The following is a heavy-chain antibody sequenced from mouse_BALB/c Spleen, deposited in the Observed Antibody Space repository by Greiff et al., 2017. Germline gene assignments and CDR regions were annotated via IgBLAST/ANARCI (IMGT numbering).Heavy chain of an antibody. V-gene: IGHV1-82*01. CDR3: AREKGLLRLQGYFDY. Sequence: QVQLQQSGPELVKPGASVKISCKASGYAFSSSWMNWVKQRPGQGLEWIGRIYPGDGDTNYNGKFKGKATLTADKSSSTAYMQLSSLTSVDSAVYFCAREKGLLRLQGYFDYWGQGTTLTVSS. CDR2: IYPGDGDT. D-gene: IGHD1-2*01. CDR1: GYAFSSSW. J-gene: IGHJ2*01.